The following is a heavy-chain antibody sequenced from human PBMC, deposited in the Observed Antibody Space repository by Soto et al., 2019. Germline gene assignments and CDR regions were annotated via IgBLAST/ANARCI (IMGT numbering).Heavy chain of an antibody. CDR3: ARAYSSSWYKLAADY. D-gene: IGHD6-13*01. V-gene: IGHV1-18*01. J-gene: IGHJ4*02. Sequence: ASVKVSCKASGYTFTSYGISWVRQAPGQGLEWMGWISAYNGNTNYAQKLQGRVTMTTDTSTSTAYMELRSLRSDDTAVYYCARAYSSSWYKLAADYWGEGTLVTVSS. CDR1: GYTFTSYG. CDR2: ISAYNGNT.